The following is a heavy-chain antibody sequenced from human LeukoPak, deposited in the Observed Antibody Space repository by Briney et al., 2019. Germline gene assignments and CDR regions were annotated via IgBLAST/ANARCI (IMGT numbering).Heavy chain of an antibody. J-gene: IGHJ4*02. V-gene: IGHV3-21*01. CDR2: ISSSTSYI. D-gene: IGHD3-9*01. CDR3: ARGGLYYDILTGIDY. Sequence: GGSLRLSCAASGFTLSSYSMNWVRQAPGKGLEWVSSISSSTSYIYYADSVKGRFTISRDNAKNSLYLQMNSLRAEDTAVYYCARGGLYYDILTGIDYWGQGTLVTVSS. CDR1: GFTLSSYS.